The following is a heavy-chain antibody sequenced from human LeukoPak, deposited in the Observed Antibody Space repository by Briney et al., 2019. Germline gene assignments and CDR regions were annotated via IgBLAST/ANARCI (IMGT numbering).Heavy chain of an antibody. Sequence: GASVKVSCKVSGYTLTELSMHWVRQAPGKGLEWMGGFDPEDGETIYAQKFQGRVTMTEDTSTDTAYMELSSLRSEDTAVYYCATGEQQLVGELLDHWGQGTLVTVSS. V-gene: IGHV1-24*01. D-gene: IGHD6-13*01. J-gene: IGHJ4*02. CDR3: ATGEQQLVGELLDH. CDR2: FDPEDGET. CDR1: GYTLTELS.